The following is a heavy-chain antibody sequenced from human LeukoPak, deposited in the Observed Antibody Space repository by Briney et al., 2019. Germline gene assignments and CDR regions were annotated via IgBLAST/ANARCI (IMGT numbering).Heavy chain of an antibody. CDR3: AREAHKWELRWFDP. J-gene: IGHJ5*02. V-gene: IGHV4-59*01. CDR2: IYYSGST. Sequence: SETLSLTCRVSGGSISSYYWSWIRQPPGKGLEWIGYIYYSGSTNYNPSLKSRVTISVDTSKNQFSLKLSSVTAADTAVYYCAREAHKWELRWFDPWGQGTLVTVSS. CDR1: GGSISSYY. D-gene: IGHD1-26*01.